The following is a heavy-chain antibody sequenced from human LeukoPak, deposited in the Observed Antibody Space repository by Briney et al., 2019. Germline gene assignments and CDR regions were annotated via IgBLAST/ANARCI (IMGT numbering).Heavy chain of an antibody. D-gene: IGHD3-22*01. CDR2: IYYSGST. V-gene: IGHV4-30-4*07. Sequence: SETLSLPCAVSGGSISSGGYSWSWIRQPPGKGLEWIGYIYYSGSTYYNPSLKSRVTISVDTSKNQFSLKLSPVTAADTAVYYCARDHPMIGDAFDIWGQGTMVTVSS. CDR3: ARDHPMIGDAFDI. J-gene: IGHJ3*02. CDR1: GGSISSGGYS.